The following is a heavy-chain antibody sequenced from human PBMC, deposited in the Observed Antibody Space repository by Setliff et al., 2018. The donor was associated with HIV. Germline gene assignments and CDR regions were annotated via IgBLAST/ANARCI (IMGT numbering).Heavy chain of an antibody. CDR2: VIPVLGEP. V-gene: IGHV1-69*11. J-gene: IGHJ4*02. CDR3: ARGVLYGLSEY. CDR1: GDIPRHYG. D-gene: IGHD3-10*01. Sequence: GASVKVSCKASGDIPRHYGFNWVRQAPGQGLEWVGSVIPVLGEPHYAPRFQGRVTITADDSTNTAYLELSNLRFDDTATYYCARGVLYGLSEYWGTGSLVTVSS.